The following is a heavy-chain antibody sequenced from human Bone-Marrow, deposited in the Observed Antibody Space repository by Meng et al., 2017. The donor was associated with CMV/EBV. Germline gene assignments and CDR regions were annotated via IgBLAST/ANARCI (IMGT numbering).Heavy chain of an antibody. Sequence: GSLRLSCTVSGGSISSSSYYWGWIRQPPGKGLEWIGSIYYSGSTYYNPSLKSRVTISVDTSKNQFSLKLSSVTAADTAVYYCARGRVGATEKSFDYWGQGTLVTVSS. CDR2: IYYSGST. V-gene: IGHV4-39*01. CDR3: ARGRVGATEKSFDY. CDR1: GGSISSSSYY. J-gene: IGHJ4*02. D-gene: IGHD1-26*01.